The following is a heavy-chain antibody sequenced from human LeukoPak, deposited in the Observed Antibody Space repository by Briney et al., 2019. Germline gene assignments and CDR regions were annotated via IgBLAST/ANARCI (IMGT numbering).Heavy chain of an antibody. CDR2: IYYSGST. CDR3: AREFGELSGVMDV. Sequence: SETLSLTCTVSGGSISSGDYYWSWIRQPPGKGLEWIGYIYYSGSTYYNPSLKSRVTISVDTSKNQFSLKLSSVTAADTAVYYCAREFGELSGVMDVWGKGTTVTVSS. D-gene: IGHD3-10*01. CDR1: GGSISSGDYY. V-gene: IGHV4-30-4*01. J-gene: IGHJ6*03.